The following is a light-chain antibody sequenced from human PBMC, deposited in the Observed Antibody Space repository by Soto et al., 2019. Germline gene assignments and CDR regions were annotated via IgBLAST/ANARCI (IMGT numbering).Light chain of an antibody. J-gene: IGKJ5*01. Sequence: IVLTLSPGTLSLCHPDRATLSCRTSHTVSSTYFAWYQQRPGQSPRLLFYDSSTRAAGIPDRFSCSGSGRDFTLTINRLEPEDSAVYYCQHLGTAPITFGQGTDWRL. CDR3: QHLGTAPIT. CDR1: HTVSSTY. V-gene: IGKV3-20*01. CDR2: DSS.